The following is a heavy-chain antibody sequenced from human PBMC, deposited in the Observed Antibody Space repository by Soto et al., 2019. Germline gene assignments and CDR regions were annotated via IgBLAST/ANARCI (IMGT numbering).Heavy chain of an antibody. CDR1: RGSVSNYY. V-gene: IGHV4-59*02. J-gene: IGHJ5*02. Sequence: YETLCLTCTVSRGSVSNYYLSWIRQPPGKGLEWIGYIHDSGSTNYNHSLKSRVTISVDTTKKQFSLQLDSVIAADTAVYYCARGGASSKWLDPWGQGTLVTVSS. CDR2: IHDSGST. CDR3: ARGGASSKWLDP. D-gene: IGHD3-10*01.